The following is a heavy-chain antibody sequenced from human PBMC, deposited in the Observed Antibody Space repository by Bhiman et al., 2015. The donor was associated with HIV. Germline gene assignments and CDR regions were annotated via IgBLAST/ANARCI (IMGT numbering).Heavy chain of an antibody. CDR3: ARGGGLVVLPTTSRGDY. J-gene: IGHJ4*02. Sequence: EVQLVESGGGLVKPGGSLRLSCAASGFTFSTYNMNWVRQAPGKGLEWVSLISSTSTYIFYADSVKGRFTISRDNAKNSLYLQMNSLRAEDTAVYYCARGGGLVVLPTTSRGDYWGQGTLVTVSS. CDR1: GFTFSTYN. D-gene: IGHD2-2*01. V-gene: IGHV3-21*04. CDR2: ISSTSTYI.